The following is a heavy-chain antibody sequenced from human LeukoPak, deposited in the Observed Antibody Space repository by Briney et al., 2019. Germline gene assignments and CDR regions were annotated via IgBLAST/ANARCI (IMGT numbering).Heavy chain of an antibody. CDR3: ARRITIFGVVITYYFDY. J-gene: IGHJ4*02. CDR1: GGSISSYY. D-gene: IGHD3-3*01. Sequence: PSETLSLTCTVSGGSISSYYWSWIRQPPGKGLEWIGSIYHSGSTYYNPSLKSRVTISVDTSKNQFSLKLSSVTAADTAVYYCARRITIFGVVITYYFDYWGQGTLVTVSS. CDR2: IYHSGST. V-gene: IGHV4-59*08.